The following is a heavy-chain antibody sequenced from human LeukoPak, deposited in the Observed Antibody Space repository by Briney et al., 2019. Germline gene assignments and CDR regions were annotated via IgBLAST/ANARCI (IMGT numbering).Heavy chain of an antibody. D-gene: IGHD5-18*01. J-gene: IGHJ4*02. CDR3: ARDLDTAVVSPFVY. CDR1: GFTFSDYY. CDR2: ISSSGSTI. V-gene: IGHV3-11*04. Sequence: GGSLRLSCAASGFTFSDYYMSWIRQAPGKGLEWVSYISSSGSTIYYADSVKGRFTISRDNAKNSLYLRMNSLRAEDTAVYYCARDLDTAVVSPFVYWGQGTLVTVSS.